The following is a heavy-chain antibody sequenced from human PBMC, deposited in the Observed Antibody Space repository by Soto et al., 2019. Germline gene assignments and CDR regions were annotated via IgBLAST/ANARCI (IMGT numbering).Heavy chain of an antibody. CDR2: IYHSGST. Sequence: SETLSITCAFSVGSISISNWWSWVRQPPGKGLEWIGEIYHSGSTNYNPSLKSRVTISVDKSKNQFSLKLSSVTAADTAVYYCARDKGRDGYNFVDYWGQGTMVTVSS. V-gene: IGHV4-4*02. J-gene: IGHJ4*02. CDR3: ARDKGRDGYNFVDY. CDR1: VGSISISNW. D-gene: IGHD5-12*01.